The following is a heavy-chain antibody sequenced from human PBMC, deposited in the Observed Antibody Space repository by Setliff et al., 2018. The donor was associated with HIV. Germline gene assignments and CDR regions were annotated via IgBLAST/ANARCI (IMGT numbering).Heavy chain of an antibody. Sequence: ASETLSLTCTVSGCSIYGSDYYWGWIRQPPGKGLESIGSIYYSGSTYSKPSLKSRVTISVDTSTNKFSLELSSVTAADTSVYYCARLRGLNLEPFDYWGQGTLVTVSS. V-gene: IGHV4-39*01. CDR1: GCSIYGSDYY. J-gene: IGHJ4*02. D-gene: IGHD1-1*01. CDR3: ARLRGLNLEPFDY. CDR2: IYYSGST.